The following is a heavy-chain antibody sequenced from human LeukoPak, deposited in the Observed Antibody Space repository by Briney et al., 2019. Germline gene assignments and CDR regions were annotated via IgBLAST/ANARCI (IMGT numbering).Heavy chain of an antibody. CDR1: GFTFSSYW. D-gene: IGHD3-10*01. Sequence: PGGSLRLSCAASGFTFSSYWMSWVRQAPGKGLGWVANIKQDGSEKYYVDSVKGRFTISRDNAKNSLYLQMNSLRAEDTAVYYCAREVSLGPLWFGELLSRLYNWFDPWGQGTLVTVSS. CDR3: AREVSLGPLWFGELLSRLYNWFDP. CDR2: IKQDGSEK. J-gene: IGHJ5*02. V-gene: IGHV3-7*01.